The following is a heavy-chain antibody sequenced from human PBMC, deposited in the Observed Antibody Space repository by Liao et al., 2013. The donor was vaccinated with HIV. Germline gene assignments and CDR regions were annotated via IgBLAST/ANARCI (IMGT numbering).Heavy chain of an antibody. V-gene: IGHV4-61*02. J-gene: IGHJ3*01. D-gene: IGHD6-6*01. Sequence: QVQLQESGPGLVKPSETLSLTCNVSGASISSGTYYWSWIRQPAGRGLEWLGRIYSGGSTNYNPSLKSRVSMLVDTSKNEVTLKLTSVTAADTAVYFCASVMAARATIDAFEFWGQGTTVIVSS. CDR1: GASISSGTYY. CDR2: IYSGGST. CDR3: ASVMAARATIDAFEF.